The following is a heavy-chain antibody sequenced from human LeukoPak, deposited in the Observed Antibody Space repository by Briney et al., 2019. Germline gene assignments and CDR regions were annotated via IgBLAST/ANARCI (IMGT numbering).Heavy chain of an antibody. CDR3: ARNGYLHSLDI. CDR1: GGSFSGYY. D-gene: IGHD5-24*01. CDR2: INHSGST. J-gene: IGHJ3*02. Sequence: SETLSLXCAVYGGSFSGYYWSWIRQPPGKGLEWIGEINHSGSTNYNPSLKSRVTISVDTSKNQFSLKLSSVTAADTAVYDCARNGYLHSLDIWGQGTMVTVSS. V-gene: IGHV4-34*01.